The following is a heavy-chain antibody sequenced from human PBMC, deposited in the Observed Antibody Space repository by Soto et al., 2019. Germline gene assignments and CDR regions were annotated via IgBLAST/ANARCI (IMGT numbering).Heavy chain of an antibody. Sequence: PSETLSLTCAVSGGSISSSNWWSWVRQPPGKGLEWIGEIYHSGSTNYNPSLKSRVTISVDKSKNQFSLKLSSVTAADTAVYYCARVGVRQQLVEDYYYGMDVWGQGTTVTVSS. CDR2: IYHSGST. V-gene: IGHV4-4*02. CDR3: ARVGVRQQLVEDYYYGMDV. J-gene: IGHJ6*02. CDR1: GGSISSSNW. D-gene: IGHD6-6*01.